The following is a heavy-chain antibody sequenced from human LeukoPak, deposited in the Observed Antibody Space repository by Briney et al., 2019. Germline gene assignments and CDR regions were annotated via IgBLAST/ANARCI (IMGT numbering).Heavy chain of an antibody. CDR2: IYTSGGT. CDR3: ARDPSLWFGELSYFDY. Sequence: SETLSLTCTVSGGSISSYDWSWIRQPAGKGLEWIGRIYTSGGTNYNPSLKSRLTMSVDTYKNQFSLQLSSVPDADTAVHYCARDPSLWFGELSYFDYWGQGTLVTVSS. CDR1: GGSISSYD. V-gene: IGHV4-4*07. J-gene: IGHJ4*02. D-gene: IGHD3-10*01.